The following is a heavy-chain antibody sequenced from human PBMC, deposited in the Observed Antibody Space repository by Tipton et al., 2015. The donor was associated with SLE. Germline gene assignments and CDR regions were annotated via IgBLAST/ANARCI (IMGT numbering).Heavy chain of an antibody. CDR3: ARDSHYYDSSGYLGGAFDI. J-gene: IGHJ3*02. CDR2: IYYSGST. D-gene: IGHD3-22*01. CDR1: GGSISSGGYY. V-gene: IGHV4-61*08. Sequence: TLSLTCTVSGGSISSGGYYWSWIRQPPGKGLEWIGYIYYSGSTNYNPSLKSRVTISVDTSKNQFSLKLSSVTAADTAVYYCARDSHYYDSSGYLGGAFDIWGQGTMVTVSS.